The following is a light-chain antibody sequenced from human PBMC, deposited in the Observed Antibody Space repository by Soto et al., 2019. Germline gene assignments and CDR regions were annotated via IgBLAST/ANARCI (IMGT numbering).Light chain of an antibody. CDR1: SSDIGSYNY. CDR3: CSYAGSHTLM. Sequence: QSVLTQPHSVSVSPGQSVTISCSGTSSDIGSYNYVFWYQQHPGKSPKLIIYDVFKRPSGVPDRFSASKSGNTASLTISGLQTEDEADYHCCSYAGSHTLMFGGGTKVTVL. CDR2: DVF. V-gene: IGLV2-11*01. J-gene: IGLJ3*02.